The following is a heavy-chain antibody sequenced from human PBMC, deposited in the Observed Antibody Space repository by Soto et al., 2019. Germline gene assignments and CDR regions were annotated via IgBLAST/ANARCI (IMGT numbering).Heavy chain of an antibody. D-gene: IGHD5-12*01. Sequence: QVQLVQSGAEVKKPGSSVNVSCKASGGTFSSYAISWVRQAPGQGLEWMGGIIPIFGTANYAQQFQGRVTITADESTSTAYMELSSLRSEDTAVYYCARRGEAGWLQLRDYYYYGMDVWGQGTTVTVSS. CDR3: ARRGEAGWLQLRDYYYYGMDV. V-gene: IGHV1-69*01. J-gene: IGHJ6*02. CDR2: IIPIFGTA. CDR1: GGTFSSYA.